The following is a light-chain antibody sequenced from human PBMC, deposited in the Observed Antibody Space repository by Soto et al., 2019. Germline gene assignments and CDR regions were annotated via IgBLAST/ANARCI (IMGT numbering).Light chain of an antibody. CDR2: EVS. Sequence: QSALTQPASVSGSPGQSITISCTGTSSDVGSYNLVSWYQQHQGKAPKLMIYEVSKRPSGVSNRFSGSKSGNTAYLTISGIQAEDEADYYCCSYAGSSTLVFGTGTNVTVL. V-gene: IGLV2-23*02. J-gene: IGLJ1*01. CDR1: SSDVGSYNL. CDR3: CSYAGSSTLV.